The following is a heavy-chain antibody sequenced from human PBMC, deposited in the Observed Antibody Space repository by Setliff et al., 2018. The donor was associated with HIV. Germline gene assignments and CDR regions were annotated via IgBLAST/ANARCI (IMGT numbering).Heavy chain of an antibody. J-gene: IGHJ4*02. CDR2: IRYDGDNK. V-gene: IGHV3-30*02. Sequence: GGSLRLSCAASGFTFSGYGMYWVRQAPGKGLEWVAFIRYDGDNKYYADSVKGRFTISRDNSKNTLYLQMNSLRAEDTAVYYCAKCGGVTCYSTSWYFDYWGQGTLVTVS. D-gene: IGHD2-15*01. CDR1: GFTFSGYG. CDR3: AKCGGVTCYSTSWYFDY.